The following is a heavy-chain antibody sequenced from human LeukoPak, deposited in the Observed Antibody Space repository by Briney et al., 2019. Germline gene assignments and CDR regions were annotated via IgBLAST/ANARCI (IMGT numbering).Heavy chain of an antibody. J-gene: IGHJ4*02. V-gene: IGHV1-2*02. D-gene: IGHD5-18*01. CDR2: INPNSGST. CDR1: GYTFTGYY. Sequence: ASVKVSCKASGYTFTGYYMHWVRQAPGQGLEWMGWINPNSGSTNYAQKFQGRVTMTRDTSISTAYMELSRLRSEDTAVYYCARGGYGYVLSAPDYWGQGTLVTVSS. CDR3: ARGGYGYVLSAPDY.